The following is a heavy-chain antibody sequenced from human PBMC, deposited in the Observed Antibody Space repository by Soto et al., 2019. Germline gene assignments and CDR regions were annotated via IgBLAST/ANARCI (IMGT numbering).Heavy chain of an antibody. CDR3: AGDAPPPRE. CDR1: GYTFTSYG. Sequence: QVQLVQSGAEVKKPGASVKVSCKASGYTFTSYGISWVRQAPGQGLEWMGWISAYNGNTNYAQKLQGRVTMTTDTTTSRAYMELRSRRSDDTAVYDGAGDAPPPREWGQGTLVTVCS. J-gene: IGHJ4*02. V-gene: IGHV1-18*01. CDR2: ISAYNGNT.